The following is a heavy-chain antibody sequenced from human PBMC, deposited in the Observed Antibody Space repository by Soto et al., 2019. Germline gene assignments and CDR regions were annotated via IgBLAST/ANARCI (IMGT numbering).Heavy chain of an antibody. CDR2: ISYDGSNK. V-gene: IGHV3-30*18. CDR3: AKDLYCSGGSCFDY. J-gene: IGHJ4*02. D-gene: IGHD2-15*01. Sequence: GGSLRLSCAASGFTFSSYGMHWVRQAPGKGLEWVAVISYDGSNKYYADSVKGRFTISRDNSKNTLYLQMNSLRAEDTAVYYCAKDLYCSGGSCFDYWGQGTLVTGSS. CDR1: GFTFSSYG.